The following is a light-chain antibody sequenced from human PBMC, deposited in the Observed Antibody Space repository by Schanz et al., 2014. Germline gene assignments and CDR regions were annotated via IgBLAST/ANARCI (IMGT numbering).Light chain of an antibody. CDR3: QQAHSFPHT. J-gene: IGKJ3*01. Sequence: DIQMTQSPSSLSASVGDRVTITCRASQSISNYLNWYQQKPGKAPKLLIYAASILQNGVPSRFSGSGSGTDFTLTISSLQPEDFATYYCQQAHSFPHTFGPGTKVDVK. V-gene: IGKV1-39*01. CDR1: QSISNY. CDR2: AAS.